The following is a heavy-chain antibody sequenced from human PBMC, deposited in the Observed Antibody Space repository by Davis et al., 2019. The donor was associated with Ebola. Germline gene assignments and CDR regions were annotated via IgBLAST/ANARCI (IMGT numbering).Heavy chain of an antibody. V-gene: IGHV3-21*01. CDR3: TRARYHDY. CDR1: GFTFSSYE. Sequence: GESLKISCAASGFTFSSYEMNWVRQAPGKGLEWVSSISSSSSYIYYADSVKGRFTISRDNAKNSLYLQLNSLRVEDTAVYYCTRARYHDYWGQGTLVTVSS. D-gene: IGHD2-2*01. CDR2: ISSSSSYI. J-gene: IGHJ4*02.